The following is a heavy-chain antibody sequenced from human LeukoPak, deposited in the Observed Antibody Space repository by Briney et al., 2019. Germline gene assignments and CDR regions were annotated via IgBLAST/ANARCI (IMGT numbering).Heavy chain of an antibody. CDR1: GGTFSSYA. J-gene: IGHJ6*03. CDR2: IIPIFGTA. V-gene: IGHV1-69*13. Sequence: SVKVSCKASGGTFSSYAISWVRQAPGQGLEWMGGIIPIFGTANYAQKFQGRVTITADESTSTAYMELSSLRSEDTAVYYCASPHDFWSGSYYYYMDVWGKGTTVTASS. D-gene: IGHD3-3*01. CDR3: ASPHDFWSGSYYYYMDV.